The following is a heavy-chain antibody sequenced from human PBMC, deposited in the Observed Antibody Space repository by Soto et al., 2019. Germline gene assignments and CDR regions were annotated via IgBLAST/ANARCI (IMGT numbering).Heavy chain of an antibody. CDR2: IYYSGST. J-gene: IGHJ1*01. V-gene: IGHV4-31*03. CDR1: GASITSGGYY. Sequence: QVQLQESGPGLVKPSQTLSLTCTVSGASITSGGYYWSWIRQHPGKGLEWIGYIYYSGSTHYNPSPXRXXTISVDTSKNQFSLKLSSVTAADTAVYYCTRSIQHWGQGTLVTVSS. CDR3: TRSIQH.